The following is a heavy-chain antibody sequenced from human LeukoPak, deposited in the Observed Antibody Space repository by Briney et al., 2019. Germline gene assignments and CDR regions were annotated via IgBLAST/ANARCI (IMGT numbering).Heavy chain of an antibody. CDR2: MYYGGST. V-gene: IGHV4-39*01. CDR1: GGSISSSSYY. Sequence: SETLSLTCTVSGGSISSSSYYWGWIRQPPGKGLEWIGSMYYGGSTYYNPSLKSRVTISVDTSKNQFSLKLSSVTAADTAMYYCARHLGGFDYWGQGILVTVSS. J-gene: IGHJ4*02. CDR3: ARHLGGFDY.